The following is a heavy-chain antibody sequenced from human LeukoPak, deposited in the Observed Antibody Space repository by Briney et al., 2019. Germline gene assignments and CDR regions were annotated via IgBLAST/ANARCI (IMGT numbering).Heavy chain of an antibody. CDR3: ATRRAPVGYSGYDY. Sequence: ASVKVSCKASGYTFTSYAFRWVRQAPGQGLEWMGWISAYNGNTNYAQNLQGRVTMTTDTSTSTAYMELRSLRSEDTAVYYCATRRAPVGYSGYDYWGQGTLVTVSS. CDR1: GYTFTSYA. D-gene: IGHD5-12*01. CDR2: ISAYNGNT. V-gene: IGHV1-18*01. J-gene: IGHJ4*02.